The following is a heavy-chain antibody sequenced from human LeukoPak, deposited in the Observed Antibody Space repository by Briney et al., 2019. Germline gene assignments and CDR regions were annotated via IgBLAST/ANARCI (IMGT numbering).Heavy chain of an antibody. D-gene: IGHD3-10*01. V-gene: IGHV4-61*02. CDR1: GGSISSGSYY. CDR2: IYTSWST. CDR3: ARDLYMVRGVIIRGEDY. Sequence: PSQTLSLTCTVSGGSISSGSYYWSWIRQPAGKGLELIGRIYTSWSTNYNPSLKSRVTISVDTSKNQFSLKLSSVTAADTAVYYCARDLYMVRGVIIRGEDYWGQGTLVTVSS. J-gene: IGHJ4*02.